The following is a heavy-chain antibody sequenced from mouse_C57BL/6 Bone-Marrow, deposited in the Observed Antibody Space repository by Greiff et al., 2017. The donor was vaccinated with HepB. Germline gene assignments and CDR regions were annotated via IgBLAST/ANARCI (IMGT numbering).Heavy chain of an antibody. Sequence: QVQLQQPGAELVKPGASVKLSCKASGYTFTSYWMHWVKQRPGRGLEWIGRIDPNSGGTKYNEKFKSKATLTVDKPSSTAYMQLSSLTSEDSAVYYCAKEDYYGNYEDAMDYWGQGTSVTVSS. CDR2: IDPNSGGT. CDR1: GYTFTSYW. V-gene: IGHV1-72*01. J-gene: IGHJ4*01. D-gene: IGHD2-1*01. CDR3: AKEDYYGNYEDAMDY.